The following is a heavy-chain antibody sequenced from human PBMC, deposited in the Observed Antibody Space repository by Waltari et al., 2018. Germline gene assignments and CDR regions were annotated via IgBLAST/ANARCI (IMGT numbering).Heavy chain of an antibody. D-gene: IGHD3-16*01. CDR1: GDSISTGDYY. CDR3: ARERGSGPNAERDAFNI. J-gene: IGHJ3*02. CDR2: IYYIGSS. V-gene: IGHV4-30-4*08. Sequence: QVQLQESGPGLVKPSQTLSLTCTVSGDSISTGDYYWSWIRQSPGKGLEWLGYIYYIGSSYNNPSLKSRLTSSVDTSMNQISLRLTSVTAADTAVYYCARERGSGPNAERDAFNIWGRGTVVTVSS.